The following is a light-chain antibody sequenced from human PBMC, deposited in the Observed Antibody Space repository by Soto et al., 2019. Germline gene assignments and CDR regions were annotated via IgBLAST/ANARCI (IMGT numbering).Light chain of an antibody. CDR1: SSDVGGYNY. J-gene: IGLJ1*01. Sequence: QSVLTQPRSVSGSPGQSVAISCTGTSSDVGGYNYVSWFQHHPGKTPKVIIYDVSKRPSGVPDRFSGSKSGNTASLTISGLQTEDEADYYCCSYAGSPYVFGTGTKGT. CDR3: CSYAGSPYV. V-gene: IGLV2-11*01. CDR2: DVS.